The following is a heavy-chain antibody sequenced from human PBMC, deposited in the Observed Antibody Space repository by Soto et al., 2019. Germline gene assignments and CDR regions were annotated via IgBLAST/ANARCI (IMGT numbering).Heavy chain of an antibody. J-gene: IGHJ4*02. CDR3: SRVPDY. Sequence: QLQLQESGSGLVKPSQTLSLTCAVSGGSISSGGYSWSWIRQPPEKGLEWIGYIYHSGNTYYKPSLDSQASKSVDRSKNLFSLKLSSVTAAYTALYYCSRVPDYWGQGTLVSVSS. CDR2: IYHSGNT. V-gene: IGHV4-30-2*01. CDR1: GGSISSGGYS.